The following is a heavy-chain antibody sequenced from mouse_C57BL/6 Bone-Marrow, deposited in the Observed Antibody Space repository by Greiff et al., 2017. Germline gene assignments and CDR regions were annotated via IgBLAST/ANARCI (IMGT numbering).Heavy chain of an antibody. Sequence: VHVKQSVAELVRPGASVKLSCTASGFNIKNTYMHWVKQRPEQGLEWIGRIDPANGNTKYAPKFQGKATITADTSSNTAYLQLSSLTSEDTAIYYCAREGDDGYYVGFYYAMDYWGQGTSVTVSS. J-gene: IGHJ4*01. D-gene: IGHD2-3*01. CDR3: AREGDDGYYVGFYYAMDY. CDR2: IDPANGNT. V-gene: IGHV14-3*01. CDR1: GFNIKNTY.